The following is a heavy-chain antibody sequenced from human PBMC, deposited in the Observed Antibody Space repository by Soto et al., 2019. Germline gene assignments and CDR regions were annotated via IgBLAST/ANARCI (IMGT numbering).Heavy chain of an antibody. CDR1: GGSISSGGYY. V-gene: IGHV4-31*03. J-gene: IGHJ4*02. D-gene: IGHD2-2*01. CDR2: IYYSGST. CDR3: ARAEERVAMPSGY. Sequence: SETLSLTCTVSGGSISSGGYYWSWIRQHPGKGLEWIGYIYYSGSTYYNPSLKSRVTISVDTSKNQFSLKLSSVTAADTAVYYCARAEERVAMPSGYWGQGTLVTVSS.